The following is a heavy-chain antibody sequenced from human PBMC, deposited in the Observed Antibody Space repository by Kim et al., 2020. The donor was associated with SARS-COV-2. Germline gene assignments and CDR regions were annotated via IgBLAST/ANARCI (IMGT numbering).Heavy chain of an antibody. Sequence: GGSLRLSCAASGFTFSSYAMHWVRQAPGKGLEWVAVISYDGSNKYYADSVKGRFTISRDNSKNTLYLQMNSLRAEDTAVYYCAREATYYYDSCGYPPHAFDIWGQGTMVTVSS. V-gene: IGHV3-30-3*01. D-gene: IGHD3-22*01. CDR3: AREATYYYDSCGYPPHAFDI. J-gene: IGHJ3*02. CDR2: ISYDGSNK. CDR1: GFTFSSYA.